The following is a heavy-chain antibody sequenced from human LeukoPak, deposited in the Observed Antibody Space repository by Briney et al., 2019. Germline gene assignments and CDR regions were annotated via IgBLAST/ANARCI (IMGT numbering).Heavy chain of an antibody. Sequence: ASVKVSSKASGYTFTSYDINWVRQATGQGLEWMGWMNPNSGNTGYAQKFQGRVTMTRNTSISTAYMELSSLRSEDTAVYYCARGSYYYDQVYWFDPWGQGTLVTVSS. V-gene: IGHV1-8*01. CDR3: ARGSYYYDQVYWFDP. CDR1: GYTFTSYD. J-gene: IGHJ5*02. D-gene: IGHD3-22*01. CDR2: MNPNSGNT.